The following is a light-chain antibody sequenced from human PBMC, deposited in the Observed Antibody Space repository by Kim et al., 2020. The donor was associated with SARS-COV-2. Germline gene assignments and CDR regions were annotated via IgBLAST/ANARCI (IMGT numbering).Light chain of an antibody. J-gene: IGLJ3*02. CDR1: SSNIGSNT. Sequence: QSVLTQPPSASGTPGQRVTLSCSRSSSNIGSNTVHWYQQLPGTAPKLLIYSNNQRPSGVPDRFSGSKSGTSASLAISGLQSEDEADYYCAAWDDSLNGPVFGGGTQLTVL. CDR3: AAWDDSLNGPV. V-gene: IGLV1-44*01. CDR2: SNN.